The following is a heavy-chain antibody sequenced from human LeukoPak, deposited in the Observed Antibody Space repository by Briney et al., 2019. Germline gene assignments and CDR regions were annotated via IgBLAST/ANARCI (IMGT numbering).Heavy chain of an antibody. Sequence: SETLSLTCTVSGGSISNSYWSWIRQPPGKGLEWIGYIYYSGSTNYNPSLKGRVTISVDTSKNQFSLKLSSVTAADTAVYYCARDVRTYYDFWSGYPSTNWFDPWGQGTLVTVSS. V-gene: IGHV4-59*01. CDR1: GGSISNSY. CDR3: ARDVRTYYDFWSGYPSTNWFDP. J-gene: IGHJ5*02. D-gene: IGHD3-3*01. CDR2: IYYSGST.